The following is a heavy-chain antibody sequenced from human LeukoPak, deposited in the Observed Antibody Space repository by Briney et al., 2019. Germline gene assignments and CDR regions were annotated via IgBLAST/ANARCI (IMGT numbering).Heavy chain of an antibody. D-gene: IGHD6-19*01. Sequence: PGRSLRLSCAASGFTFGDYAMHWVRQAPGKGLEWVSGISWNSGSIAYADFVKGRFTISRDNSKNTLYLQMNSLRAEDTAVYYCAKDKGSGWTLLGFYYYGMDVWGQGTTVTVSS. V-gene: IGHV3-9*01. CDR3: AKDKGSGWTLLGFYYYGMDV. CDR2: ISWNSGSI. J-gene: IGHJ6*02. CDR1: GFTFGDYA.